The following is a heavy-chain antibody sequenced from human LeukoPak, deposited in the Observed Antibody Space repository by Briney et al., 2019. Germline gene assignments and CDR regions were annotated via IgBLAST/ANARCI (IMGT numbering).Heavy chain of an antibody. Sequence: SETLSLTCTVSGGSISSYYWSWIRQPPGKGLEWIGHIYYSGSTSYNPSLKSRVTILVDTSKKQFSLRLSSVTAADTAVYYCARRLPGYYYYMDVWGQGTTVTVSS. J-gene: IGHJ6*02. CDR2: IYYSGST. CDR1: GGSISSYY. V-gene: IGHV4-59*08. D-gene: IGHD3-22*01. CDR3: ARRLPGYYYYMDV.